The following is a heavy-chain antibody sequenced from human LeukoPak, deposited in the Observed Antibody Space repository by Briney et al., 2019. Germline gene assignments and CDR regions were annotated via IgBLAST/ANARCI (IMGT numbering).Heavy chain of an antibody. V-gene: IGHV4-34*01. D-gene: IGHD3-10*01. CDR1: GGSFSGYY. CDR2: INHSGST. J-gene: IGHJ4*02. Sequence: SETLSLTCAVYGGSFSGYYWSWIRQPPGKGLEWIGEINHSGSTNYNPSLKSRVTISVDTSKNQFSLKLSSVTAADTAVYYCARDDKRVMVRGVIPKTVLDYWGQGTLVTVSS. CDR3: ARDDKRVMVRGVIPKTVLDY.